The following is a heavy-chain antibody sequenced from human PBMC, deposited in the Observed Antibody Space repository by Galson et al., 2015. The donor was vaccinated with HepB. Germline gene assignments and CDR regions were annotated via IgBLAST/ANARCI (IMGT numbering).Heavy chain of an antibody. CDR1: GGSISSSSYY. Sequence: ETLSLTCTVSGGSISSSSYYWGWIRQPPGKGLEWIGSIYYSGSTYYSPSLKSRVTISVDTSKNQFSLKLSSVTAADTAVYYCARLPRLARYSSSRPGPFDYWGQGTLVTVSS. CDR3: ARLPRLARYSSSRPGPFDY. J-gene: IGHJ4*02. V-gene: IGHV4-39*01. D-gene: IGHD6-6*01. CDR2: IYYSGST.